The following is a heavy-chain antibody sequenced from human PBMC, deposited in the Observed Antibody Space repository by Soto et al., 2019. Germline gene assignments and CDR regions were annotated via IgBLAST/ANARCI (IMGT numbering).Heavy chain of an antibody. V-gene: IGHV4-61*01. J-gene: IGHJ4*02. CDR1: GGSVSGGSYF. Sequence: SETLSLTCTVSGGSVSGGSYFWSWVRQPPGKGLEWIGYFYYSGSTKYNPSLKSRVTILEDTSKNQFSLKLNSVTAADTAVYYCATAFGGWPPDSWGQGTLVTVS. D-gene: IGHD6-19*01. CDR2: FYYSGST. CDR3: ATAFGGWPPDS.